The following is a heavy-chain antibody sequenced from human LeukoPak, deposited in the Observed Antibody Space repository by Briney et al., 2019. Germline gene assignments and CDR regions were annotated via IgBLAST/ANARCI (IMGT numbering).Heavy chain of an antibody. J-gene: IGHJ4*02. V-gene: IGHV3-23*01. CDR1: GFTFSSYG. D-gene: IGHD3-10*01. Sequence: GGTLRLSCAASGFTFSSYGMSWVRQAPGKGLEWVSAISGSGGSTYYADSVKGRFTISRDNSKNTLYLQMNSLRAEDTAVYYCARFCFRFGELSGFDYWGQGTLVTVSS. CDR3: ARFCFRFGELSGFDY. CDR2: ISGSGGST.